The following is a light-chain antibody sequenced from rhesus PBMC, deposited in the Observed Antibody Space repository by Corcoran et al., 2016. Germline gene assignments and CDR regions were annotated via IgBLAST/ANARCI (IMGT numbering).Light chain of an antibody. V-gene: IGKV1-25*01. CDR3: QHYYYTPYS. Sequence: DIQMTQSPSSLSASVGDRVTITCRASQDISNDLAWYQQKPGETPKVLIYEAFTLHRRISSRFSGSGSGTGFTLTISSLQSEDFATYYCQHYYYTPYSFGQGTKVEIK. J-gene: IGKJ2*01. CDR1: QDISND. CDR2: EAF.